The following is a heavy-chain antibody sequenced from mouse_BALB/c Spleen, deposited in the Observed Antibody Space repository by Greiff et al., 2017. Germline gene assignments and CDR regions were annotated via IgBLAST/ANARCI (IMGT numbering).Heavy chain of an antibody. CDR2: ISYSGST. CDR1: GYSITSDYA. CDR3: ARCNSYWYFDV. J-gene: IGHJ1*01. V-gene: IGHV3-2*02. Sequence: EVKLLESGPGLVKPSQSLSLTCTVTGYSITSDYAWNWIRQFPGNQLEWMGYISYSGSTSYNPSLKSRISITRDTSKNQFFLQLNSVTTEDTATYYCARCNSYWYFDVWGAGTTVTVSS. D-gene: IGHD2-1*01.